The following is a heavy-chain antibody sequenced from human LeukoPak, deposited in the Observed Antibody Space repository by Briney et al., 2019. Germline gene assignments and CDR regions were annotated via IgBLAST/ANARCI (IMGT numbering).Heavy chain of an antibody. V-gene: IGHV1-69*05. CDR3: ARSRGSRNWFDP. D-gene: IGHD5/OR15-5a*01. CDR2: IIPIFGTA. J-gene: IGHJ5*02. CDR1: GGTFSSYA. Sequence: SVKVSCKASGGTFSSYAISWVRQAPGQGLEWMGGIIPIFGTANYAQKFQGRVTMTRDTSTSTVYMELSSLRSEDTAVYYCARSRGSRNWFDPWGQGTLVTVSS.